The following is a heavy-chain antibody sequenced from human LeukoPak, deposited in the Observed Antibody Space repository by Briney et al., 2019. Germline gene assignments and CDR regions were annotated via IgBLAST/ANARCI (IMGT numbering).Heavy chain of an antibody. CDR1: GFIFSGCD. D-gene: IGHD6-13*01. Sequence: PGGSLKLSCAASGFIFSGCDMQWVRQASGKGLEGVGRITTKTNSYATASAASMRGRFTISRDKSKNTLYLQVGSLTVDDTGVYYCVKGGYSIEKNWFDPWGQGTLVTVSS. J-gene: IGHJ5*02. CDR2: ITTKTNSYAT. CDR3: VKGGYSIEKNWFDP. V-gene: IGHV3-73*01.